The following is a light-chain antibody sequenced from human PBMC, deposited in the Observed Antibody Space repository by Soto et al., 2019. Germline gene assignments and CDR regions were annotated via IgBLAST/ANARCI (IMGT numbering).Light chain of an antibody. CDR3: QTYGTSMWT. J-gene: IGKJ1*01. Sequence: EIVLTQSPGTLSLSPGERATLSCRASQSVSSSSLSWYQQKPGQAPRLRIYDTSRRATDIPDSFSGSGSGMDFSLTISRVEPEDFTVYYWQTYGTSMWTFGQGTTVDIK. V-gene: IGKV3-20*01. CDR2: DTS. CDR1: QSVSSSS.